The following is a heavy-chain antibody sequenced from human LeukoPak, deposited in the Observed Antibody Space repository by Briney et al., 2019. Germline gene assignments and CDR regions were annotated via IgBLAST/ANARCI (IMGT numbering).Heavy chain of an antibody. D-gene: IGHD6-13*01. Sequence: GGSLRLSCAASGFAFNTYSMDWVRQAPGKGLEWVSYISSSSSPIYYADSVKGRFTISRDNAKNSLYLQMNSLRDEDTAVYYCARDHYSRNDYWGQGTLVTVSS. J-gene: IGHJ4*02. CDR3: ARDHYSRNDY. CDR1: GFAFNTYS. CDR2: ISSSSSPI. V-gene: IGHV3-48*02.